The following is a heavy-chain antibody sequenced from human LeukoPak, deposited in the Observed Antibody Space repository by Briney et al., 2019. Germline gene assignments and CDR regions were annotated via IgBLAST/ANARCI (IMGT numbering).Heavy chain of an antibody. D-gene: IGHD3-9*01. J-gene: IGHJ5*02. CDR3: ARDRAYYDILTGYYILPGGWFDP. V-gene: IGHV3-23*01. Sequence: PGGSLRLSCAASGFTFSSYAMSWVRQAPGKGLEWVSAISGSGGSTYYADSVKGRFTISRDNSKNTLYLQMNSLRAEDTAVYYCARDRAYYDILTGYYILPGGWFDPWGQGTLVTVSS. CDR1: GFTFSSYA. CDR2: ISGSGGST.